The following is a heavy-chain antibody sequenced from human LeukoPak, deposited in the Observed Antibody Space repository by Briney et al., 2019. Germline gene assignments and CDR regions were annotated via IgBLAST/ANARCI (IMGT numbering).Heavy chain of an antibody. D-gene: IGHD2-2*01. CDR2: IDYTGIT. V-gene: IGHV4-59*01. CDR1: GASMRNFY. CDR3: ARGLSSTRRESDY. Sequence: SSETLSLTCSVSGASMRNFYWSWIRQPPGEGLEWIGYIDYTGITSYNPSLKSRVTISIDTSKNQFSLRLNSVAAADTAVYFCARGLSSTRRESDYWGQGTLVTVST. J-gene: IGHJ4*02.